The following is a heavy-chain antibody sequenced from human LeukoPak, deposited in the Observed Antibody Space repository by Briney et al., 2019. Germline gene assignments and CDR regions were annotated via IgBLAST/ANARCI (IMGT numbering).Heavy chain of an antibody. D-gene: IGHD6-19*01. Sequence: PGGSLRLSCTVSGFTFSNAWMSWVRQAPGKGLEWVGRIKSKTDGGTTDYAAPVKGRFTISRDDSKNTLYLQMNSLKTEDTAVYYCTTSGGGYSSGWYHARAYYYYYGMDVWGQGTTVTVSS. CDR2: IKSKTDGGTT. J-gene: IGHJ6*02. V-gene: IGHV3-15*01. CDR3: TTSGGGYSSGWYHARAYYYYYGMDV. CDR1: GFTFSNAW.